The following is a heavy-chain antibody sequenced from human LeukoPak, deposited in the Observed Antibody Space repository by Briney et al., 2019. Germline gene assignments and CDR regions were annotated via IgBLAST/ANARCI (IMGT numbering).Heavy chain of an antibody. V-gene: IGHV1-2*02. D-gene: IGHD3-10*01. Sequence: ASVKVSCKASGYTFTGYYMHWVRQAPGQGLEWMGWINPNSGGTNYAQKFQGRVTMTRDTSISTAYMELSSLRSEDTAVYYCARDRMLRGVYNWFDPWGQGTLVIVSS. CDR1: GYTFTGYY. CDR2: INPNSGGT. J-gene: IGHJ5*02. CDR3: ARDRMLRGVYNWFDP.